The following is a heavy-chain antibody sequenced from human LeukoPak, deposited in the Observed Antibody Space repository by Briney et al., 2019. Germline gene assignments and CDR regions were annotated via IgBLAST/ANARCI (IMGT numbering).Heavy chain of an antibody. CDR3: ARGIRVAASLLSVGFYFDY. J-gene: IGHJ4*02. CDR2: IYTSGGT. Sequence: SETLSLTCTVSGDSISSGYWMWIRQPAGEGLEWIGRIYTSGGTRYNPSLRGRVTMSAVTSNNQFSLKLSSVTAADTAVYYCARGIRVAASLLSVGFYFDYWGQGSLVTVSS. D-gene: IGHD5-12*01. CDR1: GDSISSGY. V-gene: IGHV4-4*07.